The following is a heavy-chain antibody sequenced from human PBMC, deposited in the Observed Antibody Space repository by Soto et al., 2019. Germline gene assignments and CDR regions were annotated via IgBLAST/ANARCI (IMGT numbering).Heavy chain of an antibody. V-gene: IGHV1-18*04. J-gene: IGHJ4*02. CDR3: ARGHEILLWFDPGHFDY. CDR1: GYTFTSYG. Sequence: GASVRVSCRASGYTFTSYGISWVRQAPGQGLEWIGWISAYNGNTNYAQKLQGRVTMTTDTSTSTAYMELRSLRSDDTAVYYCARGHEILLWFDPGHFDYWGQGTLVTVSS. CDR2: ISAYNGNT. D-gene: IGHD3-10*01.